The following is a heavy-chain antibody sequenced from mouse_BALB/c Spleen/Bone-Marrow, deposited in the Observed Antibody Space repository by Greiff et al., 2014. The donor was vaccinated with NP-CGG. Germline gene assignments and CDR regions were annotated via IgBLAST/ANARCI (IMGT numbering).Heavy chain of an antibody. CDR3: TTYYGSRFTY. V-gene: IGHV14-3*02. CDR1: GFNTKDTY. D-gene: IGHD2-9*01. Sequence: VQLQQSGAELVKPGASVKLSCTASGFNTKDTYMHWVKQRPEQGLEWIGRIDPANGNTKYDPKFQGKATITADTSSNTAYLQLSSLPSEDTAVYYCTTYYGSRFTYWGQGTLVTVSA. CDR2: IDPANGNT. J-gene: IGHJ3*01.